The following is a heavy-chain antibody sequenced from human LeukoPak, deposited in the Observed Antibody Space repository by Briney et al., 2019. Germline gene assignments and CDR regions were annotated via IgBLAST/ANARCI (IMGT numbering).Heavy chain of an antibody. D-gene: IGHD6-6*01. CDR2: IKQDGSEK. CDR3: ASERGQLVLVY. J-gene: IGHJ4*02. V-gene: IGHV3-7*01. Sequence: GGSLRLSCAASGFTFSSYWMSWVRQAPGKGLEWAANIKQDGSEKYYVDSVKGRFTISRDNAKNSLYLQMNSLRAEDTAVYYCASERGQLVLVYWGQGTLVTVSS. CDR1: GFTFSSYW.